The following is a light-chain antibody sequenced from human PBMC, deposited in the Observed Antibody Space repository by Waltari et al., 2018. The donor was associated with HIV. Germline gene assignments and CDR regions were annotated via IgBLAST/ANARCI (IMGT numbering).Light chain of an antibody. CDR2: QDT. V-gene: IGLV3-1*01. Sequence: SYELTQPPSVSVSPGQTASITCSGDKLGHKYACWYQQKPGQSPVLVIYQDTKRPSGIPERFSGSNSGNTATLTISGTQAMDEADYYCQAWGSSPVFGGGTKLTVL. CDR3: QAWGSSPV. CDR1: KLGHKY. J-gene: IGLJ2*01.